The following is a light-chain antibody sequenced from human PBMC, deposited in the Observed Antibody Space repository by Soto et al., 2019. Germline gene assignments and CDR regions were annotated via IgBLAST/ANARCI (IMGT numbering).Light chain of an antibody. J-gene: IGKJ4*01. Sequence: ETLMTQSPATLSASPGERVTLSCRASQNIIFNLAWYQQKPGQAPRVLIYGASSRASGIPDRFSGSGSGTDFTLTISSLEHDDFAFYYCQQYHNWPPLTFGGGTRVEIK. CDR2: GAS. CDR1: QNIIFN. CDR3: QQYHNWPPLT. V-gene: IGKV3D-15*01.